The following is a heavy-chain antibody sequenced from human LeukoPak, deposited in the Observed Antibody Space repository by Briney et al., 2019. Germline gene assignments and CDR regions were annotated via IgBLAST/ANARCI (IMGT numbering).Heavy chain of an antibody. V-gene: IGHV3-7*01. CDR1: RFTFRSYW. D-gene: IGHD5-12*01. J-gene: IGHJ4*02. CDR3: ARVGYSGWNLEY. Sequence: GGSLRLSCAASRFTFRSYWMSWVRQAPGQGLEWVANINQGGSVKYYADSVKGRFTISRDDAKNSLYVQMNSLRDEDTAVYYCARVGYSGWNLEYWGQGTLVTVSS. CDR2: INQGGSVK.